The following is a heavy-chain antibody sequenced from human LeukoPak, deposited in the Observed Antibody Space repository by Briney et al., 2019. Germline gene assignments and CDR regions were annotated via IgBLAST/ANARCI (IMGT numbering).Heavy chain of an antibody. CDR3: AKGSPDYHFFAPFDS. CDR1: GFTFSSYA. D-gene: IGHD4/OR15-4a*01. V-gene: IGHV3-23*01. CDR2: ISGSGGNT. Sequence: GGSLRLSCAASGFTFSSYAMSWVRQAPGKGLEWVSAISGSGGNTYYADSVEGRFTISRDNSKNTLYLQMNSLRAEDTAVYYCAKGSPDYHFFAPFDSWGQGTLVTVSS. J-gene: IGHJ4*02.